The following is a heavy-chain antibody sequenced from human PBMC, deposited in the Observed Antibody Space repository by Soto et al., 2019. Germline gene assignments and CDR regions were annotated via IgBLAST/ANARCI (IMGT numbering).Heavy chain of an antibody. J-gene: IGHJ4*02. CDR1: GGTFSSHA. CDR3: ARQFDYDSSGHYYAY. Sequence: SSGKVSCKGSGGTFSSHAISWVRQAPGQGLEWMGGIIPMFATPNYAEKFQGRLSITADESTTTVYMQLSSLRSQDTAVYYCARQFDYDSSGHYYAYWGQGTLVTVSS. CDR2: IIPMFATP. V-gene: IGHV1-69*13. D-gene: IGHD3-22*01.